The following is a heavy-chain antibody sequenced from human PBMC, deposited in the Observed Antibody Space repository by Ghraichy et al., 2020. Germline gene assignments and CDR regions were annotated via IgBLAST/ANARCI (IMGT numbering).Heavy chain of an antibody. CDR2: MNPNSGNT. CDR3: ARAPYFTGYCTNGVCPYYFDY. Sequence: ASVKVSCKASGYTFTNYDINWVRQATGQGLEWMGWMNPNSGNTGYAQKFQGRVTMTRDTSISTAYMELSSLRSEDTAVYYCARAPYFTGYCTNGVCPYYFDYWGLGTLVTVSS. V-gene: IGHV1-8*01. J-gene: IGHJ4*02. CDR1: GYTFTNYD. D-gene: IGHD2-8*01.